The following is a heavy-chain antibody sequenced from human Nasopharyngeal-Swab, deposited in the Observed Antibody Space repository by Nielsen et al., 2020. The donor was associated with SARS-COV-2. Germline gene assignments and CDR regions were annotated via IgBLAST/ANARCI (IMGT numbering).Heavy chain of an antibody. Sequence: GGSLRLSCAASGFTFSSYWMSWVRQALGKGLEWVANIKQDGSEKYYVDSVKGRFTISRDNAKNSLYLQMNSLRAEDTAVYYCARGPHCSSTSCYESEYFQHWGQGTLVTVSS. CDR3: ARGPHCSSTSCYESEYFQH. CDR1: GFTFSSYW. V-gene: IGHV3-7*01. D-gene: IGHD2-2*01. J-gene: IGHJ1*01. CDR2: IKQDGSEK.